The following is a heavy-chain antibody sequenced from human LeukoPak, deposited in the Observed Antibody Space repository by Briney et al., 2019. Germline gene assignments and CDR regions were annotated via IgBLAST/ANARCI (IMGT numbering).Heavy chain of an antibody. D-gene: IGHD5-24*01. Sequence: SETLSLTCAVYGGSFSGYYWSWIRQPPGKGLEWIGEINHSGSTNYNPSLKSRVTISVDTSKNQFSLKLSSVTAADTAVYYCARVGLQGDYYYYMDVWGKGPRSPSP. V-gene: IGHV4-34*01. CDR1: GGSFSGYY. CDR3: ARVGLQGDYYYYMDV. CDR2: INHSGST. J-gene: IGHJ6*03.